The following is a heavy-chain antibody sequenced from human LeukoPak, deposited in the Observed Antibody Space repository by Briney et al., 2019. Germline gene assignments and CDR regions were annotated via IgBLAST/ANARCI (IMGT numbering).Heavy chain of an antibody. V-gene: IGHV1-24*01. Sequence: ASVKVSCKVSGYTLTELSMHWVRQAPGKGLEWMGGFDPKDGETIYAQKFQGRVTMTEDTSTDTAYMELSSLRSEDTAVYYCATDRSGWRLSYFDYWGQGTLVTVSS. J-gene: IGHJ4*02. CDR1: GYTLTELS. CDR2: FDPKDGET. CDR3: ATDRSGWRLSYFDY. D-gene: IGHD6-19*01.